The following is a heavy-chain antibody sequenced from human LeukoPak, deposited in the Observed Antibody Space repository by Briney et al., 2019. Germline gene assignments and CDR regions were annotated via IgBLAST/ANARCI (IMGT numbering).Heavy chain of an antibody. J-gene: IGHJ4*02. CDR2: IHPEGNEK. Sequence: GGSLRLSCAVSGFTFSDFWMSWVRQAPGRGREWVANIHPEGNEKYHVESVKGRFTISRDNAKNSLFLQMNGLRVEDTAVYYGARGDAFSGDHWGQGTLVTVSS. V-gene: IGHV3-7*01. CDR3: ARGDAFSGDH. CDR1: GFTFSDFW.